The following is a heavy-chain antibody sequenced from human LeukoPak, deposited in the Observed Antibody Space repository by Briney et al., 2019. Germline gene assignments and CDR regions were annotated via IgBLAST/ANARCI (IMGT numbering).Heavy chain of an antibody. V-gene: IGHV4-34*01. CDR1: GFTFSSYA. J-gene: IGHJ4*02. CDR2: INHSGST. D-gene: IGHD5-18*01. Sequence: GSLRLSCAASGFTFSSYAMSWIRQPPGKGLEWIGEINHSGSTNYNPSLKSRVTISVDTSKNQFSLKLSSVTTADTAVYYCASRRRGYSYGYVGYWGQGTLVTVSS. CDR3: ASRRRGYSYGYVGY.